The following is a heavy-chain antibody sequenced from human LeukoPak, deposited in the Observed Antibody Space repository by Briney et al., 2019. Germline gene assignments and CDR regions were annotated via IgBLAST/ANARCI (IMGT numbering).Heavy chain of an antibody. D-gene: IGHD2-8*01. V-gene: IGHV4-59*08. CDR2: ISYSGST. CDR1: GGSISSDY. CDR3: TRHRQYDADVFDI. Sequence: SETLSLTCTVSGGSISSDYLSWIRQPPGKGQEWIGYISYSGSTKYNPSLKSRVTISIDTSKKQFSLNLSSVTAADTAVYYCTRHRQYDADVFDIWGQGTMVTVSS. J-gene: IGHJ3*02.